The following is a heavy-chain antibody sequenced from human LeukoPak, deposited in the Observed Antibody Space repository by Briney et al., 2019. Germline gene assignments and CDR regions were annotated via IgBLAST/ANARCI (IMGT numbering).Heavy chain of an antibody. D-gene: IGHD6-6*01. CDR3: AREGADPQLVGSADY. J-gene: IGHJ4*02. CDR1: GFTFSSSA. V-gene: IGHV3-23*01. Sequence: GGSLRLSCAASGFTFSSSAMSWARQAPGKGLEWVSSISGSGSGGSTYYADSVKGRFTISRDNAKNSLYLQMNSLRAEDTAVYYCAREGADPQLVGSADYWGQGTLVTVFS. CDR2: ISGSGSGGST.